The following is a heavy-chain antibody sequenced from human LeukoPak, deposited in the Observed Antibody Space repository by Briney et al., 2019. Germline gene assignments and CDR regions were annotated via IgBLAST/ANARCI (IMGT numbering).Heavy chain of an antibody. V-gene: IGHV3-20*04. CDR2: INWNGGST. CDR1: GGTFSSYT. D-gene: IGHD3-3*02. CDR3: ARSGSLG. J-gene: IGHJ3*01. Sequence: SCKASGGTFSSYTISWVRQAPGKGLEWVSGINWNGGSTGYADSVKGRFTISRDNAKNSLYLQMNSLRAEDTALYYCARSGSLGWGQGTMVTVSS.